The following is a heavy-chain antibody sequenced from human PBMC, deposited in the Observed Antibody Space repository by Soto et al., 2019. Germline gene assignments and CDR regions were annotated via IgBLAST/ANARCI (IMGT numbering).Heavy chain of an antibody. V-gene: IGHV4-59*01. CDR3: ARDRGEDILTGYYKNYYGMDV. CDR2: IYYSGST. J-gene: IGHJ6*02. Sequence: PSETLSLTCAVYGGSFSGYYWSWIRQPPGKGLEWIGYIYYSGSTNYNPSLKSRVTISVDTPKNQFSLKLSSVTAADTAVYYCARDRGEDILTGYYKNYYGMDVWGQGTTVTVSS. CDR1: GGSFSGYY. D-gene: IGHD3-9*01.